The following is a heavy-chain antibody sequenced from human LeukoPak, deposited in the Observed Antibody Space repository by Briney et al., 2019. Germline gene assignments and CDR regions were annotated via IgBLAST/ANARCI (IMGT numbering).Heavy chain of an antibody. CDR2: INHSGST. CDR1: GGSFSGYY. V-gene: IGHV4-34*01. J-gene: IGHJ4*02. D-gene: IGHD2-2*01. Sequence: SETLSLTCAVYGGSFSGYYWSRIRQPPGKGLEWIGEINHSGSTNYNPSLKSRVTISVDTSKNQFSLKLSSVTAADTAVYYCARGCPRRGNIVVVPAARYFDYWGQGTLVTVSS. CDR3: ARGCPRRGNIVVVPAARYFDY.